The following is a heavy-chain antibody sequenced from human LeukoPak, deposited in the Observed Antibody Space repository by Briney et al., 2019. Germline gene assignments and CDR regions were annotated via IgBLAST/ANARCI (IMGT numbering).Heavy chain of an antibody. Sequence: GGSLRLSCAASGFTFSSYWMSWVRQAPGKGLEWVANIKQDGSEKYYVDSVKGRFTISRDNAKNSLYLQMNSLRAEDTAVYYCARGTSRGWLQIEGYDYWGQGTLVTVSS. D-gene: IGHD5-24*01. V-gene: IGHV3-7*03. J-gene: IGHJ4*02. CDR1: GFTFSSYW. CDR3: ARGTSRGWLQIEGYDY. CDR2: IKQDGSEK.